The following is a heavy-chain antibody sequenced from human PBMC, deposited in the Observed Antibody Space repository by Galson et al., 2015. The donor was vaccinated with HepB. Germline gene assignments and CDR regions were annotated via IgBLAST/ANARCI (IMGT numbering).Heavy chain of an antibody. J-gene: IGHJ5*02. D-gene: IGHD3-3*01. CDR1: GFALDAYS. CDR3: AREVGPPDAWGEYWGFCNGGSCYYLDP. CDR2: ITSSGKVK. Sequence: SLRLSCAASGFALDAYSLNWVRQAPGKGLEWIAFITSSGKVKSYADSVQGRFFVSRDNAQNSVYLYMNSLRDDDTAVYFCAREVGPPDAWGEYWGFCNGGSCYYLDPWGQGALVTVSA. V-gene: IGHV3-48*02.